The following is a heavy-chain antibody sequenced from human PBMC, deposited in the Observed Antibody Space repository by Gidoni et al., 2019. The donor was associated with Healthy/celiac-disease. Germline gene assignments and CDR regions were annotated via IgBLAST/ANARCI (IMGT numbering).Heavy chain of an antibody. V-gene: IGHV4-34*01. Sequence: QVQLQQWGAGLLKPSETLSLTCAVYGGSFSGYYLRWLRQPPGKGLEWIGEINHSGSTNYNPSLKSRVTISVDTSKNQFSLKLSSVTAADTAVYYCARGRIVAGTRYYYDSSGYYYFDYWGQGTLVTVSS. CDR1: GGSFSGYY. CDR2: INHSGST. CDR3: ARGRIVAGTRYYYDSSGYYYFDY. J-gene: IGHJ4*02. D-gene: IGHD3-22*01.